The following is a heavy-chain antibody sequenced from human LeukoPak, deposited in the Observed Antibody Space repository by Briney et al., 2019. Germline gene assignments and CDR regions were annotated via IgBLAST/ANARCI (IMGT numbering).Heavy chain of an antibody. V-gene: IGHV4-59*01. Sequence: PSETLSLTCAVYGGSFSGYYWSWIRQPPGKGLEWIGYIYYSGSTNYNPSLKSRVTISADTSKNQVSLKLSSVTAADTAVYYCARHLKGGYWYFDLWGRGTLVTVSS. J-gene: IGHJ2*01. D-gene: IGHD3-16*01. CDR2: IYYSGST. CDR1: GGSFSGYY. CDR3: ARHLKGGYWYFDL.